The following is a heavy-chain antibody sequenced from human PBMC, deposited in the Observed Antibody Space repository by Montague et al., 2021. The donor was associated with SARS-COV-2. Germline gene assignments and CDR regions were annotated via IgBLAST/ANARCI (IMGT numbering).Heavy chain of an antibody. CDR3: ARDIRDYVLREFDF. Sequence: SLRLSCAASGFTFSNHWMSWVRQAPGKGLEWVANIKQDGSEKYYLDSVKGRFTVSRDNAKNSLYLRMSSLRAEETAVYYCARDIRDYVLREFDFWGQWTLVYVSS. J-gene: IGHJ4*02. CDR2: IKQDGSEK. CDR1: GFTFSNHW. V-gene: IGHV3-7*01. D-gene: IGHD3-16*01.